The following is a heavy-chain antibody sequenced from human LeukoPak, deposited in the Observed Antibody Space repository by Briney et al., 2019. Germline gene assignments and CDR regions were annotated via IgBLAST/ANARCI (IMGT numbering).Heavy chain of an antibody. J-gene: IGHJ3*02. D-gene: IGHD6-13*01. Sequence: PSETLSLTFTVSGGSINSYHWSWIRQPPGKGRERIGYIYYSGSTNYNPSLKSRLTISVDTSRNQFSLKLSSVTAADTAVYYCARHIYSSWDRAFDIWGQGTMVTVSS. CDR3: ARHIYSSWDRAFDI. V-gene: IGHV4-59*08. CDR2: IYYSGST. CDR1: GGSINSYH.